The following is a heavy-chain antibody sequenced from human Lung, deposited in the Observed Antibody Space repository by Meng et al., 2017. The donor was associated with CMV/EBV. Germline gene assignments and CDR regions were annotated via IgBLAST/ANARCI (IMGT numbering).Heavy chain of an antibody. D-gene: IGHD2-8*02. Sequence: SLKISXAGSGFIFSDHYIDWVRQAPGKGLEWVGRVGNKASRYTTEYAASVTGRFTFSRGDSENSLYLQLNSLKNEDTAIYYCTKRCTGIDIYAFDVWGPGTTVTVSS. CDR3: TKRCTGIDIYAFDV. V-gene: IGHV3-72*01. J-gene: IGHJ3*01. CDR2: VGNKASRYTT. CDR1: GFIFSDHY.